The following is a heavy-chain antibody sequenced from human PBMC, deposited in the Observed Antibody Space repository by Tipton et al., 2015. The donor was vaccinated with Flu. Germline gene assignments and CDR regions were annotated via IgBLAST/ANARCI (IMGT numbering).Heavy chain of an antibody. Sequence: GSLRLSCAASGFDSAFDFSSYDIHWVRQVTGKGLEWVSFIGTLGDTLYAASVKGRFTVSRDNDKKSSSLQADGLNAGDTALYYCTKVRRAWSRDAFDIWGQGTMVTVSS. V-gene: IGHV3-13*01. CDR1: GFDSAFDFSSYD. CDR2: IGTLGDT. J-gene: IGHJ3*02. CDR3: TKVRRAWSRDAFDI. D-gene: IGHD2-15*01.